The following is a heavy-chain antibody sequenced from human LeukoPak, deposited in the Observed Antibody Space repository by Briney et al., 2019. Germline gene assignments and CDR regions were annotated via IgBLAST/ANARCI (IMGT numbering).Heavy chain of an antibody. V-gene: IGHV3-23*01. Sequence: PGGSLRLSCAASGFTFSSYAMSWVRQAPGKGLEWVSAISGSGGSTYYADSVKGRFTISRDNSKNTLYLQMNSLRAEDTAVYYCAKDNYYYDSSGSDYWGQGTLVTVSS. J-gene: IGHJ4*02. D-gene: IGHD3-22*01. CDR3: AKDNYYYDSSGSDY. CDR1: GFTFSSYA. CDR2: ISGSGGST.